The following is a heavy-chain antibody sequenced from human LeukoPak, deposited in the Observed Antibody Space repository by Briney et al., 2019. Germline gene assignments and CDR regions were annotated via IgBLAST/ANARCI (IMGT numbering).Heavy chain of an antibody. V-gene: IGHV3-23*01. Sequence: GGSLRLSCAASRFTFNSYPMNWVRQAPGKGLEWVSVISGSGGSTYSAESVKGRFTISRDNSKNTLYLQMNSLRVEDTAVYYCAKGPRASGWTYFDYWGQGTLVTVSS. D-gene: IGHD6-19*01. CDR3: AKGPRASGWTYFDY. CDR2: ISGSGGST. CDR1: RFTFNSYP. J-gene: IGHJ4*02.